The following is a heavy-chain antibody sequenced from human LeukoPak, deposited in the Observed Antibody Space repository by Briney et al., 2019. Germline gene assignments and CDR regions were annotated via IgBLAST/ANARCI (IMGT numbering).Heavy chain of an antibody. J-gene: IGHJ4*02. CDR1: GGSISSYY. CDR2: IYYSGST. V-gene: IGHV4-59*01. CDR3: ARPHGYSSGWYYVY. Sequence: SETLSLTCTVSGGSISSYYWSWIRQPPGKGLEWIGYIYYSGSTNYNPSLKSRVTISVDTSKNQFSLKLSSVTAADTAVYYCARPHGYSSGWYYVYWGQGTLVTVSS. D-gene: IGHD6-19*01.